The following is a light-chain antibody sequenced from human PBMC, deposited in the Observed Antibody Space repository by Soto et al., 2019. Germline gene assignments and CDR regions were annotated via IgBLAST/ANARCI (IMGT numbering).Light chain of an antibody. CDR3: QHFSGTTFT. CDR1: QSVSRNY. Sequence: EIVLTQSPGTLSLSPGERATLSCRASQSVSRNYLAWYQQRPGQAPRLLIYGASSRATGIPDRFSGSGSGTDFTLTISRLEPGDFAVYYCQHFSGTTFTFGQGTRLEIK. CDR2: GAS. J-gene: IGKJ5*01. V-gene: IGKV3-20*01.